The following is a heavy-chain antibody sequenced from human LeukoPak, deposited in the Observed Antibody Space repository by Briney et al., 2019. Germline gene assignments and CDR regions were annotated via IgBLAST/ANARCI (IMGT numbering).Heavy chain of an antibody. D-gene: IGHD1-26*01. CDR3: ARTGIVGATTGFDY. Sequence: PGGSLRLSCAASGFTFSSYSMNWVRQAPGRGLEWVSSISGTSSFIYYADSVKGRFTISRDNAKNSLYLQMNSLRAEDTAVYYCARTGIVGATTGFDYWGQGTLVTVSP. J-gene: IGHJ4*02. CDR1: GFTFSSYS. CDR2: ISGTSSFI. V-gene: IGHV3-21*01.